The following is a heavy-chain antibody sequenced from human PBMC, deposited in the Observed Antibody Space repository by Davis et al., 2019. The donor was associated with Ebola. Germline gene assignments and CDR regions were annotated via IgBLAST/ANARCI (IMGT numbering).Heavy chain of an antibody. CDR2: INLDGGGT. Sequence: HTGGSLRLSCEGSGFTFSSYWMHWVRHAPGKGLMWVSRINLDGGGTTYADSVKGRFTISRDNAKNTLYLQMNSLRPEDTAVYYCARDISEGILLEPGAEYPSYYYYGMDVWGHGTTVTVSS. CDR3: ARDISEGILLEPGAEYPSYYYYGMDV. D-gene: IGHD2-2*01. J-gene: IGHJ6*02. CDR1: GFTFSSYW. V-gene: IGHV3-74*01.